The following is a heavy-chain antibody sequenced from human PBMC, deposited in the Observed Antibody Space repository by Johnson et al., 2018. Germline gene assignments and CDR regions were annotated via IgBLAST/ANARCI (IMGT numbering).Heavy chain of an antibody. CDR1: GFTFSSYG. V-gene: IGHV3-33*01. Sequence: QVQLVQSGGGVVQPGRSLRLSCAASGFTFSSYGMHWVRQAPGKGLEWVAVIWYDGSNKYYADSVKGRFTISRDNSKNTLYLQMNSLRAEDTAVYFCARDEVGLTPFDFWGQGTLVTVSS. CDR2: IWYDGSNK. CDR3: ARDEVGLTPFDF. D-gene: IGHD1-26*01. J-gene: IGHJ4*02.